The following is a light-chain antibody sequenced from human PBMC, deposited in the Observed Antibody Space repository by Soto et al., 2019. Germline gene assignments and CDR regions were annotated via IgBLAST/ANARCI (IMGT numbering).Light chain of an antibody. Sequence: IVLTHSQCTLSLSPGRRSTLSCRASQSVSSSYLAWYQQKNGQPPRLXIYDASTRATGIPARFSGSGSGTDFNLTISSLETEDFAVYYCQQRSNWPITFGQGTRLEIK. CDR1: QSVSSSY. V-gene: IGKV3D-20*02. J-gene: IGKJ5*01. CDR2: DAS. CDR3: QQRSNWPIT.